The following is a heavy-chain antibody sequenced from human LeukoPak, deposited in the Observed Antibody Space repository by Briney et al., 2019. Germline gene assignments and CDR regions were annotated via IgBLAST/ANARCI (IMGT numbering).Heavy chain of an antibody. J-gene: IGHJ3*02. Sequence: SVKVSCKASRFTFISSGMQWVRQARGQRLEWIGWIVVGSGNSNYAQKFQERVTITRDMSTSTAYMELSSLRSEDTAVYYCAAPRRGPHTLMDPRDAFDIWGQGTMVTVSS. CDR1: RFTFISSG. V-gene: IGHV1-58*02. CDR3: AAPRRGPHTLMDPRDAFDI. D-gene: IGHD5-18*01. CDR2: IVVGSGNS.